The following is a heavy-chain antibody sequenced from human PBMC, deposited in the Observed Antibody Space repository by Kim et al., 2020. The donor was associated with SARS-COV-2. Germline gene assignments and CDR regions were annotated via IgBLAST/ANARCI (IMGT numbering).Heavy chain of an antibody. V-gene: IGHV3-30*01. J-gene: IGHJ6*02. CDR3: ARDPDVLRYFDWSRPRYGMDV. D-gene: IGHD3-9*01. Sequence: FTISRDNSKNTLYLQMNSLRAEDTAVYYCARDPDVLRYFDWSRPRYGMDVWGQGTTVTVSS.